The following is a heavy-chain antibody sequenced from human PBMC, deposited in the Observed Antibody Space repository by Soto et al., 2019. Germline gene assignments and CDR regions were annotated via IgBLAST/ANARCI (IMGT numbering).Heavy chain of an antibody. D-gene: IGHD2-15*01. CDR1: GFSLSTSGVG. CDR3: AHRPSYCSGGSCYSGFDY. Sequence: QITLKESGPTLVKPTQPLTLTCTFSGFSLSTSGVGVGWIRQPPGKALEWLALIYWDDDKRYSPSLKSRLTITKDTPKNQVVLTMTNMDPVDTATYYCAHRPSYCSGGSCYSGFDYWGQGTLVTVSS. CDR2: IYWDDDK. V-gene: IGHV2-5*02. J-gene: IGHJ4*02.